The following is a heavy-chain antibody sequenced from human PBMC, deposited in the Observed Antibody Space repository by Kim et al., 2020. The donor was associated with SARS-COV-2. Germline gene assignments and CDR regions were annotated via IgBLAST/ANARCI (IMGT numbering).Heavy chain of an antibody. V-gene: IGHV4-34*01. D-gene: IGHD6-13*01. CDR1: GGSFSGYY. CDR2: INHSGST. J-gene: IGHJ1*01. CDR3: ARGGKYSSSWYGYFQH. Sequence: SETLSLTCAVYGGSFSGYYWSWIRQPPGKGLEWIGEINHSGSTNYNPSLKSRVTISVNTSKNQFSLKLSSVTAADTAVYYCARGGKYSSSWYGYFQHWGQGTLVTVSS.